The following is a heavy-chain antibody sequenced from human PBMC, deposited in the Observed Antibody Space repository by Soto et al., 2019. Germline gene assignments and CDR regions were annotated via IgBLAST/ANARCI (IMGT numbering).Heavy chain of an antibody. CDR1: CYCVIGSY. J-gene: IGHJ6*03. CDR2: INHSGST. D-gene: IGHD5-18*01. Sequence: SATLSLTCALHCYCVIGSYWRWMSQPPGKGLEWIGEINHSGSTNYNPSLKSRVTISVDTSKNQFSLKLSSVTAADTAVYYCARRGYSSRTPNYYMDVWGKGTTVT. V-gene: IGHV4-34*01. CDR3: ARRGYSSRTPNYYMDV.